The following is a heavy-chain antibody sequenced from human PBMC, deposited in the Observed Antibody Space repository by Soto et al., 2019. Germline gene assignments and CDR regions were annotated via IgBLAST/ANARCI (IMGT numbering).Heavy chain of an antibody. J-gene: IGHJ6*02. Sequence: SPTLSPTCDISGDSVSSNSAAWNWIRQSPSRGLDWLGRIYYRSKWYNDYAVSVKSRTTINPDTSKNQFSLQLNSVTPEDTAVYYCARDISGWQNYGMDVWGQGTTVIVSS. V-gene: IGHV6-1*01. D-gene: IGHD6-19*01. CDR1: GDSVSSNSAA. CDR3: ARDISGWQNYGMDV. CDR2: IYYRSKWYN.